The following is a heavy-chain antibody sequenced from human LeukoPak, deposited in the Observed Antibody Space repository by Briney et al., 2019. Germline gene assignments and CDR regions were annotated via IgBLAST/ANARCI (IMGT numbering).Heavy chain of an antibody. Sequence: PGGPLRLSCAASGFSFSSPGMHWVRQAPGKGLEWVAIIWYDGSYKYYADSVKGRFTISRDNSKNIVYLQMNSLRAEDTAVYYCAKDHASGAFGYWGQGALVTVSS. CDR1: GFSFSSPG. J-gene: IGHJ4*02. CDR3: AKDHASGAFGY. D-gene: IGHD3-10*01. V-gene: IGHV3-33*06. CDR2: IWYDGSYK.